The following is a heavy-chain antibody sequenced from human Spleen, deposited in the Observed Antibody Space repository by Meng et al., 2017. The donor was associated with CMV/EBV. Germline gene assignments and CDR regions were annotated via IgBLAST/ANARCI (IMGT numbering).Heavy chain of an antibody. Sequence: SETLSLTCTVSGDSVSSCSFYWSWIRQPPGKGLEWIGYMYNSGSTNYNSSLKSRVTISVDTSKNQFSLKLTSVTATDTAVYYCASTNWDRVFDYWGQGTLVTVSS. CDR1: GDSVSSCSFY. CDR3: ASTNWDRVFDY. J-gene: IGHJ4*02. V-gene: IGHV4-61*01. CDR2: MYNSGST. D-gene: IGHD7-27*01.